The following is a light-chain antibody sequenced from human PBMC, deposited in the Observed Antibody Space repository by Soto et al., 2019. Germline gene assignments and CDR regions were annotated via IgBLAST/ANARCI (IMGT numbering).Light chain of an antibody. CDR2: AAS. CDR3: QQLNSYPYT. V-gene: IGKV1-9*01. CDR1: QGIRSY. Sequence: DIQLTQSPSFLSASVGDRVTIACRASQGIRSYLAWYQQKPAKAPKLLIYAASTLQSGVPSRFSGSGSGTEFTLTISSLQPEDFATYFCQQLNSYPYTFGQGTKLEIK. J-gene: IGKJ2*01.